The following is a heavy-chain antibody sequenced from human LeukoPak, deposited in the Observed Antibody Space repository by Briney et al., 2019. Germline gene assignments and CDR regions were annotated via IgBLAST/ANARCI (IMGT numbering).Heavy chain of an antibody. CDR2: IYYSGST. D-gene: IGHD3-3*01. CDR3: ASSLYYDFWSGSLDY. Sequence: PSETLSLTCTVSGGSISSYYWSWIRQPPGKGLEWIGYIYYSGSTNYNPSLESRVTISVDTSKNQFSLKLSSVTAADTAVYYCASSLYYDFWSGSLDYWGQGTLVTVSS. V-gene: IGHV4-59*01. J-gene: IGHJ4*02. CDR1: GGSISSYY.